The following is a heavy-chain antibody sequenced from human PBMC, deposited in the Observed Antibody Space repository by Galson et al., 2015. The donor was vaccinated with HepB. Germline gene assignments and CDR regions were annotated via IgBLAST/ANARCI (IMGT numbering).Heavy chain of an antibody. CDR3: ARPRYCSSATCTAAFDY. CDR1: GASIVSSSHY. D-gene: IGHD2-2*01. Sequence: ETLSLTCTVSGASIVSSSHYWGWVRQPPGKGLEWIGRIYYGGSGTTLYNPSLRSRVTISVDPSKNQFSLELKSVTAADTAVYYCARPRYCSSATCTAAFDYWGQGTLVTVSS. J-gene: IGHJ4*02. V-gene: IGHV4-39*01. CDR2: IYYGGSGTT.